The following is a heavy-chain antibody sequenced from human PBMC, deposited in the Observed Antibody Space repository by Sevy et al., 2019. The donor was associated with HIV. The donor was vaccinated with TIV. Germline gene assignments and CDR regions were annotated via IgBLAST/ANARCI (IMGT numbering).Heavy chain of an antibody. Sequence: GGSLRLSCAASGFTFSDYYMSWNRQAPGKGLEWVSYISSSGSTIYYADSVKGRFTISRDNAKNSLYLQMNSLRAEDTAVYYCARVKRSGYYYYFDYWGQGTLVTVSS. CDR2: ISSSGSTI. CDR1: GFTFSDYY. D-gene: IGHD3-22*01. V-gene: IGHV3-11*01. J-gene: IGHJ4*02. CDR3: ARVKRSGYYYYFDY.